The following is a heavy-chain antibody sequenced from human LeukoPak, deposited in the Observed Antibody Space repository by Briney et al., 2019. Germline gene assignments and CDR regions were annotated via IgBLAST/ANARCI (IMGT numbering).Heavy chain of an antibody. CDR3: AKENYGDYGHYYYYGMDV. CDR2: ISYDGSNK. J-gene: IGHJ6*02. D-gene: IGHD4-17*01. CDR1: GFTFSSYG. V-gene: IGHV3-30*18. Sequence: GGSLRLSCAASGFTFSSYGMHWVRQAPGKGLEWVAVISYDGSNKYYADSVKGRFTTSRDNSKNTLYLQINSLRAEDTAVYYCAKENYGDYGHYYYYGMDVWGQGTTVTVSS.